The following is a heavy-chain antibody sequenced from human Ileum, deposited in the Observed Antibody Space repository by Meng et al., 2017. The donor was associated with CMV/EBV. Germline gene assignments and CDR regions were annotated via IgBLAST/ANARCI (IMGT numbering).Heavy chain of an antibody. Sequence: VHLQESGPGLLKPPETLLPPRACSGGSSITSSWTWVLLPARTGREWIGRISAGGNTNNNPSLKSRVTMSVDTSKNQFSLKVTYVTAADTAVYYCAREENTVNQFEYWGQGALVTVSS. CDR3: AREENTVNQFEY. CDR1: GGSSITSS. CDR2: ISAGGNT. J-gene: IGHJ4*02. V-gene: IGHV4-4*07. D-gene: IGHD4-17*01.